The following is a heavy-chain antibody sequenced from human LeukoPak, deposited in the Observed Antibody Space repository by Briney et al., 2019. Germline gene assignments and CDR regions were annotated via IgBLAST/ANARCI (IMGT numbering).Heavy chain of an antibody. D-gene: IGHD5-24*01. V-gene: IGHV3-74*01. CDR2: INSHGSAT. CDR3: AMAEY. Sequence: GGSLRLSCAASGFTFSSYWIHWVRQAPGKGLVWVSDINSHGSATNYADSVKGRFTISRDNSKNTLYLQMNSLRAEDTAVYYCAMAEYWGQGTLVTVSS. J-gene: IGHJ4*02. CDR1: GFTFSSYW.